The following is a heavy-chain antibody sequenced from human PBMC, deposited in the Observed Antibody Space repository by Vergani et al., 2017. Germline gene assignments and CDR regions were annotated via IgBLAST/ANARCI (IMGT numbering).Heavy chain of an antibody. CDR3: ARGTIAAAGANDY. D-gene: IGHD6-13*01. CDR2: ISSSSSYI. V-gene: IGHV3-21*01. Sequence: EVQLAESGGGLVKPGGSLRLSCAASGFTFSSYSMNWVRQAPGKGLEWVSSISSSSSYIYYADSVKGRFTISRDNAKNSLYLQMNSLRAEDTAVYYCARGTIAAAGANDYWGQGTLVTVSS. CDR1: GFTFSSYS. J-gene: IGHJ4*02.